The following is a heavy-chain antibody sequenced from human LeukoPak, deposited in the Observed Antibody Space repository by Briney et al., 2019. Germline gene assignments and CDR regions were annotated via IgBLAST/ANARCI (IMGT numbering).Heavy chain of an antibody. D-gene: IGHD3-9*01. CDR2: IIPIFGTA. J-gene: IGHJ3*02. Sequence: SVKVSCKASGGTFSSYAISWVRQAPGQGLEWMGGIIPIFGTANYAQKFQGRVTITADKSTSTAYMELSSLRSEDTAVYYCARGYYDILTGYTDAFDIWGQGTMVTVSS. V-gene: IGHV1-69*06. CDR1: GGTFSSYA. CDR3: ARGYYDILTGYTDAFDI.